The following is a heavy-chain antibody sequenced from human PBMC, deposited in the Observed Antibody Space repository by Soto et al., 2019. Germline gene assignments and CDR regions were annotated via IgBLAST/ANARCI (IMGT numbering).Heavy chain of an antibody. CDR2: INHSGST. J-gene: IGHJ4*02. V-gene: IGHV4-34*01. CDR3: AREDIAVAGNDY. CDR1: GGSFSGYY. D-gene: IGHD6-19*01. Sequence: SETLSLTCAVYGGSFSGYYWSWIRQPPGKGLEWIGEINHSGSTNYNPSLKSRVTISVDTSKNQFSLKLSSVTAADTAVYYCAREDIAVAGNDYWGQGALVTVSS.